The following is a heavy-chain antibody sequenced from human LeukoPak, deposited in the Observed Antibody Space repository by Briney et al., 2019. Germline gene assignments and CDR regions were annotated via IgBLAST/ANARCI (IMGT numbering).Heavy chain of an antibody. CDR2: ISYDGSNK. Sequence: GGSLRLSCAASGFTFSSYAMHWVRQAPGKGLEWVAVISYDGSNKYYADSVKGRFTISRDNSKNTLYLQMGSLRPEDMGVYYCAREGGVMGKSDYWGQGTLVTVSS. J-gene: IGHJ4*02. CDR3: AREGGVMGKSDY. D-gene: IGHD3-16*01. CDR1: GFTFSSYA. V-gene: IGHV3-30*14.